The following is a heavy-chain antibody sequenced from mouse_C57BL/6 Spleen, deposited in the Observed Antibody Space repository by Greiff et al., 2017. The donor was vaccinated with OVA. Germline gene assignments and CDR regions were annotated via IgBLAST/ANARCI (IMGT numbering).Heavy chain of an antibody. Sequence: QVQLQQPGAELVMPGASVKLSCKASGYTFTSYWMHWVKQRPGQGLEWIGEIDPSDSYTNYNQKFKGKSTLTVDKSSSTAYMHLSSLTSEDSAVYYCAIYYDYTFAYWGQGTLVTVSA. CDR1: GYTFTSYW. V-gene: IGHV1-69*01. J-gene: IGHJ3*01. CDR2: IDPSDSYT. D-gene: IGHD2-4*01. CDR3: AIYYDYTFAY.